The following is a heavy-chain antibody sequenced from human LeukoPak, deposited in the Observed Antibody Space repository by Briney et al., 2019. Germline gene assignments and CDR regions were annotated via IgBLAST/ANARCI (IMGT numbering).Heavy chain of an antibody. J-gene: IGHJ4*02. Sequence: GGSLRLSCAASGFTVSSNYMSWVRQAPGKGLEWVSVIYSGGSTYYADSVKGRFTISRDNSKNTLYLQMNSLRAEDTAVYYCARDMVTMIESFDYWGQGTLITVSS. CDR1: GFTVSSNY. CDR2: IYSGGST. CDR3: ARDMVTMIESFDY. D-gene: IGHD3-22*01. V-gene: IGHV3-66*01.